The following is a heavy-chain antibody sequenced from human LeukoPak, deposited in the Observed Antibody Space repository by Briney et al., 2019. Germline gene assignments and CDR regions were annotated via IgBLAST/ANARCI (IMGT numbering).Heavy chain of an antibody. CDR2: IYYSGST. CDR1: GGSISSGGYY. Sequence: SQTLSLTCTVSGGSISSGGYYWNWIRQHPGKGLEWIGYIYYSGSTYYNPSLKSRVTISVDTSKNQFSLKLSSVTAADTAVYYCSRPLIPSAVSDDLWGLGTLVTVSS. J-gene: IGHJ5*02. V-gene: IGHV4-31*03. CDR3: SRPLIPSAVSDDL. D-gene: IGHD2-2*01.